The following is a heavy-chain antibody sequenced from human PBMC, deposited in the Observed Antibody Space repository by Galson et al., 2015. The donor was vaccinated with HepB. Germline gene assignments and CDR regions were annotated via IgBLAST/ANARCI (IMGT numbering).Heavy chain of an antibody. J-gene: IGHJ4*02. V-gene: IGHV3-7*01. CDR1: GFTFTNFW. Sequence: SLRLSCAASGFTFTNFWMSWVRQAPGKGLEWVANTKQDGSETNYVDSVKGRFSISRDNAKNLLYLQMNSLRAEDTAVYYCAIELTVTTDYWGLGTLVTVSS. D-gene: IGHD4-17*01. CDR2: TKQDGSET. CDR3: AIELTVTTDY.